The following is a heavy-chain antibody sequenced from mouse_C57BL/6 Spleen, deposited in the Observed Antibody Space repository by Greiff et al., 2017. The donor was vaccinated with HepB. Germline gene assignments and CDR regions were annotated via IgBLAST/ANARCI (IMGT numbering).Heavy chain of an antibody. Sequence: QVQLQQSGAELVKPGASVKLSCKASGYTFTSYWMQWVKQRPGQGLEWIGEIDPSDSYTNYNQKFKGKATLTVDTSSSTAYMQLSSLTSEDSAVYYCARYDYSSSSYAMDYWGQGTSVTVSS. V-gene: IGHV1-50*01. J-gene: IGHJ4*01. CDR1: GYTFTSYW. CDR2: IDPSDSYT. D-gene: IGHD1-1*01. CDR3: ARYDYSSSSYAMDY.